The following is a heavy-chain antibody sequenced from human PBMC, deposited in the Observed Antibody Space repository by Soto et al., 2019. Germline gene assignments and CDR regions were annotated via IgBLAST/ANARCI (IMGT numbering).Heavy chain of an antibody. J-gene: IGHJ6*02. CDR3: ARDLDEGIMIFGVVIMQSYGMDV. V-gene: IGHV1-18*01. D-gene: IGHD3-3*01. Sequence: GASVKVSCKASGYTFTSYGISWVRQAPGQGLEWMGWISAYNGNTNYAQKLQGRVTMTTDTSTSTAYMELRSLRSDDTAVYYCARDLDEGIMIFGVVIMQSYGMDVWGQGTTVTVSS. CDR1: GYTFTSYG. CDR2: ISAYNGNT.